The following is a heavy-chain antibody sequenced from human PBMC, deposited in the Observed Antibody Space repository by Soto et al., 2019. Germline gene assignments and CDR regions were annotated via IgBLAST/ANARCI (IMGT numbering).Heavy chain of an antibody. CDR3: ASASTIFGVAIPYFDY. Sequence: SETLSLTCTVSGGSISSGDYYWSWIRQPPGKGLEWIGYIYYSGSTYYNPSLKSRVTISVDTSKNQFSLKLSSVTAADTAVYYCASASTIFGVAIPYFDYWGQGTLVTVSS. CDR2: IYYSGST. D-gene: IGHD3-3*01. CDR1: GGSISSGDYY. J-gene: IGHJ4*02. V-gene: IGHV4-30-4*01.